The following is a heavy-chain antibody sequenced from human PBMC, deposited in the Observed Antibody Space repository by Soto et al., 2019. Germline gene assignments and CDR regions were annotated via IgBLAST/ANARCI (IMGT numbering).Heavy chain of an antibody. Sequence: SGPTLVNPTQTLTLTCTFSGFSLSASGMCVSWIRQPPGKALEWLALIDWDDDKYYSTSLKTRLTISKDTSKNQVVLTMTNMDPVDTATYYCARIYWYSSGWYYFDYWGQGTLVTVLL. D-gene: IGHD6-19*01. CDR3: ARIYWYSSGWYYFDY. CDR1: GFSLSASGMC. V-gene: IGHV2-70*01. J-gene: IGHJ4*02. CDR2: IDWDDDK.